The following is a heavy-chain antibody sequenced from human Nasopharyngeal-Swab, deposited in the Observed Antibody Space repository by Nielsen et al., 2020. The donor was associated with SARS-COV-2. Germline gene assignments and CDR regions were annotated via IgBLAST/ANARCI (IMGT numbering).Heavy chain of an antibody. D-gene: IGHD3-10*01. Sequence: VRQMPGKGLEWIGEIYHSGRTNYNPSLKSRVTISVDTSKNQFSLKLSSVTAADTAVYYCARHSNLMVQGVMGGMDVWGQGTTVTVSS. J-gene: IGHJ6*02. CDR2: IYHSGRT. V-gene: IGHV4-4*02. CDR3: ARHSNLMVQGVMGGMDV.